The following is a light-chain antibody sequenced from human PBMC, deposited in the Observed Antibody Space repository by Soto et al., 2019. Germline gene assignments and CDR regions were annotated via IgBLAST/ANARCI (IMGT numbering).Light chain of an antibody. J-gene: IGLJ1*01. CDR2: DVN. Sequence: QSALTQPRSVSGSPGQSVTISCTGTSSDVGGFNSVSWYQQHPGKAPKLMIYDVNERPSGVPDRFSGSKSGSTASLTISGLQAEDEADYYCCSYAGSYSYAFATGTKVTVL. V-gene: IGLV2-11*01. CDR1: SSDVGGFNS. CDR3: CSYAGSYSYA.